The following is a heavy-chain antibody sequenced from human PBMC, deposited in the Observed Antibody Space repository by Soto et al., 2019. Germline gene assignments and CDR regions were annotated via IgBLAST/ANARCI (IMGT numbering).Heavy chain of an antibody. CDR2: IDPSDSYT. J-gene: IGHJ4*02. D-gene: IGHD5-18*01. V-gene: IGHV5-10-1*01. CDR1: GYSFTSYW. CDR3: AQYRYGNFDY. Sequence: GESLKISCKGSGYSFTSYWISWVRQMPGKGLEWMGRIDPSDSYTNYSPSFQGHVTITKDTSKNQVVLTMTNMDPVDTATYYCAQYRYGNFDYWGQGALVTVSS.